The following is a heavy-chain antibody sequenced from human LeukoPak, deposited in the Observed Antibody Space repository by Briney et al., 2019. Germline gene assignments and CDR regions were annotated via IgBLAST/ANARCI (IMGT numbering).Heavy chain of an antibody. CDR3: ARVDYDILTGYLGYGKYYDY. D-gene: IGHD3-9*01. Sequence: ASVKVSCKASGYTFTSYGISWVRQAPGQGLEWMGWISAYNGNTNYAQKLQGRVTMTTDTSTSTAYMELRSLRSDDTAVYYCARVDYDILTGYLGYGKYYDYWGQGTLVTVSS. J-gene: IGHJ4*02. CDR2: ISAYNGNT. CDR1: GYTFTSYG. V-gene: IGHV1-18*01.